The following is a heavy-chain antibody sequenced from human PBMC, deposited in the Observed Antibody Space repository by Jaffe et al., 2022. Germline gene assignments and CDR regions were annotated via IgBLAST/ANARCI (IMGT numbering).Heavy chain of an antibody. CDR1: GFTFSSYW. Sequence: EVQLVESGGGLVQPGGSLRLSCAASGFTFSSYWMHWVRQAPGKGLVWVSRINSDGSSTSYADSVKGRFTISRDNAKNTLYLQMNSLRAEDTAVYYCARVQTYYDFWSGYYGYYMDVWGKGTTVTVSS. D-gene: IGHD3-3*01. V-gene: IGHV3-74*01. CDR2: INSDGSST. J-gene: IGHJ6*03. CDR3: ARVQTYYDFWSGYYGYYMDV.